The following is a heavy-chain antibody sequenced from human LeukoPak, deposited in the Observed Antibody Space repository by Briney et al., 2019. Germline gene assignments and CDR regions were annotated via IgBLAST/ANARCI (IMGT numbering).Heavy chain of an antibody. CDR3: ARHDCSTTVDN. V-gene: IGHV4-59*08. J-gene: IGHJ3*02. CDR2: NYYSWST. D-gene: IGHD2-21*01. CDR1: YGFISCCN. Sequence: SEMLSSSYTAGYGFISCCNGCWSQKPPGRVQGLSGYNYYSWSTNYNPSLKGRVTISVDKSKNPFSLKLSCLTAAATAKYYCARHDCSTTVDNWGQGTMVTVSS.